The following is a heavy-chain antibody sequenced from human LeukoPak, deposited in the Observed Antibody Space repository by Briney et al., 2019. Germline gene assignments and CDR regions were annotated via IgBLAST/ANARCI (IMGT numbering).Heavy chain of an antibody. CDR3: ARGSELLHWFDP. V-gene: IGHV3-21*04. J-gene: IGHJ5*02. D-gene: IGHD1-26*01. CDR1: GFAFSSYS. CDR2: ISSSSSYI. Sequence: GGSLRLSCAASGFAFSSYSMNWVRQAPGKGLEWVSSISSSSSYIYYADSVKGRFTISRDNARNSLYLQMNSLRAEDTAVYYCARGSELLHWFDPWGQGTLVTVSS.